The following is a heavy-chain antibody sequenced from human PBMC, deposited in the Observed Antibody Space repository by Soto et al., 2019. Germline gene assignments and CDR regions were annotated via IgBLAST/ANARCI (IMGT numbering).Heavy chain of an antibody. D-gene: IGHD3-22*01. CDR2: SSAYNGKT. CDR3: ARVYRYYYDRSGYYFDY. V-gene: IGHV1-18*04. Sequence: ASVKVSCKASGYTFTSYGISWVRQAPGQGREGVGWSSAYNGKTNYAQKLRGRVTMTPDTSTTTTYKELRSLRSDDTAVYYCARVYRYYYDRSGYYFDYWGQGTLVTVSS. CDR1: GYTFTSYG. J-gene: IGHJ4*02.